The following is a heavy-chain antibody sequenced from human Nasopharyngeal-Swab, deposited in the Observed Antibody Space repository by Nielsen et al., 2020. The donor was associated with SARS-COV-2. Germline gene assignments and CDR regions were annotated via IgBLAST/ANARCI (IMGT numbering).Heavy chain of an antibody. CDR2: IYYSGST. CDR3: AATSVLRFLEWLNNWFDP. CDR1: GGSISSISYY. Sequence: ESLSLSCTVSGGSISSISYYWGWFRQPPGKGLEWIGSIYYSGSTYYNPSLKSRVTISVDTSKNQFSLKLSSVTAAYTAVYYCAATSVLRFLEWLNNWFDPWGQGTLVTVSS. D-gene: IGHD3-3*01. V-gene: IGHV4-39*01. J-gene: IGHJ5*02.